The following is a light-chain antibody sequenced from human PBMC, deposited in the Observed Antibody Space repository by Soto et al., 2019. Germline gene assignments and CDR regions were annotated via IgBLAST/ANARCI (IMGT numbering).Light chain of an antibody. Sequence: EIVLTQSPGTLSLSPGETATLSCRASRSVSSSYLAWYQQKPGQAPRLLIYGASSRATGIPDRFSGSGSGTDFTLTISRLEPEDFAVYYCQQYGSSPQTFGQGTRLEIK. J-gene: IGKJ5*01. CDR1: RSVSSSY. CDR3: QQYGSSPQT. CDR2: GAS. V-gene: IGKV3-20*01.